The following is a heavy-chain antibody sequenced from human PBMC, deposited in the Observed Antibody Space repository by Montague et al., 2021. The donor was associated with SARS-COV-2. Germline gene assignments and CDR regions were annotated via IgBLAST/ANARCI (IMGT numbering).Heavy chain of an antibody. CDR3: ARVPYSSSSELHYYYMDV. Sequence: SETLSLTCTVSGGSISSYYWSWIRQPAGKGLEWIGRIYTSGSTNYNPSXXSGVTMSVDTSKNQFSLKLSSVTAADTAVYYCARVPYSSSSELHYYYMDVWGKGTTVTVSS. CDR2: IYTSGST. CDR1: GGSISSYY. V-gene: IGHV4-4*07. J-gene: IGHJ6*03. D-gene: IGHD6-6*01.